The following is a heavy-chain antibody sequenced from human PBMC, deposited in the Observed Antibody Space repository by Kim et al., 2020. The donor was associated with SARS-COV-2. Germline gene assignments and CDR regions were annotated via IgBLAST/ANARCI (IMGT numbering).Heavy chain of an antibody. J-gene: IGHJ4*02. CDR3: MRDPNFLSRIHSDF. V-gene: IGHV1-46*01. CDR2: FDLTGGVT. Sequence: ASVKVSCKASGYTITNYYVYWVRQAPGQGLEWMGIFDLTGGVTTYAQKFQGRVTMTSDMSTNTLYMELTSLRSDDTAIYYCMRDPNFLSRIHSDFWGQGTLVTVSS. D-gene: IGHD3-3*01. CDR1: GYTITNYY.